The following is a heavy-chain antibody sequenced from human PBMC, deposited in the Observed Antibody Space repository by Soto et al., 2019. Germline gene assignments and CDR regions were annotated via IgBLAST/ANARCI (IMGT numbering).Heavy chain of an antibody. J-gene: IGHJ3*02. Sequence: EVQLVESGGGLVQPGRSLRLSCAASGFTFDDYAMHWVRQAPGKGLEWVSGISWNSGSIGYADSVKGRFTISRDNAKNSLYLQMNSLRAEDTALYYCPRGGFGELPDAFDICGQGTMVTVSS. CDR2: ISWNSGSI. CDR3: PRGGFGELPDAFDI. V-gene: IGHV3-9*01. CDR1: GFTFDDYA. D-gene: IGHD3-10*01.